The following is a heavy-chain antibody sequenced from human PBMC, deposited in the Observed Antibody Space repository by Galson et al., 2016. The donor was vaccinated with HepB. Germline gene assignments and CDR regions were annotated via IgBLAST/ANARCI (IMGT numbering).Heavy chain of an antibody. Sequence: SLRLSCAASEFTFSSYVMSWVRQAPGKGLAWVSTISGNGGSTYYADSVKGRFTISRDNSKNTLYLQMNSLGAEDTAVYYGAKEGTIFGAGPYGIDVWGQGTTVTVSS. J-gene: IGHJ6*02. D-gene: IGHD3-3*01. V-gene: IGHV3-23*01. CDR3: AKEGTIFGAGPYGIDV. CDR2: ISGNGGST. CDR1: EFTFSSYV.